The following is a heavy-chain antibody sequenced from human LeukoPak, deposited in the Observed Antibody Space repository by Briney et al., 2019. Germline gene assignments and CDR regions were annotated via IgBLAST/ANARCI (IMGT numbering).Heavy chain of an antibody. D-gene: IGHD3-22*01. CDR3: ARDPGRYYYDSSGYYYADY. J-gene: IGHJ4*02. V-gene: IGHV1-69*04. Sequence: GASVKVSCKASGGTFSSYAISWVRQAPGRGLEWMGRIIPILGIANYAQKFQGRVTITADKSTSTAYMELSSLRSEDTAVYYCARDPGRYYYDSSGYYYADYWGQGTLVTVSS. CDR2: IIPILGIA. CDR1: GGTFSSYA.